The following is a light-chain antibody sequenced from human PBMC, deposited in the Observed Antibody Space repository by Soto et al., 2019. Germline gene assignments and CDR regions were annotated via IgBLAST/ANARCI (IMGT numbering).Light chain of an antibody. J-gene: IGKJ1*01. V-gene: IGKV1-9*01. CDR2: AAS. Sequence: IRLTLSPSSLSTYVRDRVPITCLASQGISSYLALYQQRPGKAPKRLIYAASTLQPGVPSRFSGSGSGTDFTLTISSLQPEDFATYYCLHHDTYPRTFGQGTK. CDR3: LHHDTYPRT. CDR1: QGISSY.